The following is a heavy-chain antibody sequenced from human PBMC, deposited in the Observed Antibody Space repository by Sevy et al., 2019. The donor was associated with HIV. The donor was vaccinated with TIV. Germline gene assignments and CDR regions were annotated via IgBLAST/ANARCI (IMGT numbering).Heavy chain of an antibody. CDR3: ARDGWTKPHDY. CDR2: LSFGCGEI. CDR1: GFTFSKYS. V-gene: IGHV3-23*01. Sequence: GGYLRLYCAASGFTFSKYSMSWVRQPPGKGLECVSTLSFGCGEIKYADSVKGRFTISRDNSKSSVYLQMNNLRPEDTAVYYCARDGWTKPHDYWGQGTLVTVSS. J-gene: IGHJ4*02. D-gene: IGHD2-15*01.